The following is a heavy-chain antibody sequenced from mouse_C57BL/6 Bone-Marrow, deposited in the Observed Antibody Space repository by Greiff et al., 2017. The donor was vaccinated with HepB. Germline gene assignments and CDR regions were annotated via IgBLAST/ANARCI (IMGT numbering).Heavy chain of an antibody. J-gene: IGHJ1*03. CDR1: GYSITSGYY. Sequence: EVKFEESGPGLVKPSQSLSLTCSVTGYSITSGYYWNWIRQFPGNKLEWMGYISYDGSNNYNPSLKNRISITRDTSKNQFFLKLNSVTTEDTATYYCASGGGYFDVWGTGTTVTVSS. CDR3: ASGGGYFDV. V-gene: IGHV3-6*01. CDR2: ISYDGSN.